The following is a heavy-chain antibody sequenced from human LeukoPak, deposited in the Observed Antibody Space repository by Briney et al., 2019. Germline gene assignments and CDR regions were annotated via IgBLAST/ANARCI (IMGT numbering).Heavy chain of an antibody. CDR3: ARGGSAWYIDS. CDR1: GGSFGEYY. D-gene: IGHD6-13*01. Sequence: SETLSLTCAVSGGSFGEYYWSWIRQAPGKGLEWLGEMTQSGRTNYNPFLESRVTISRGTPKNQFSLWLSSVTAADTAIYYCARGGSAWYIDSWGKGILVTVSS. V-gene: IGHV4-34*01. J-gene: IGHJ4*02. CDR2: MTQSGRT.